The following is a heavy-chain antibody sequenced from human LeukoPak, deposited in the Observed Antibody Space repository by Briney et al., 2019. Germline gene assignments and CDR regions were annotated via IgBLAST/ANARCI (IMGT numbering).Heavy chain of an antibody. CDR2: FDPEEGER. CDR3: VTGGPWGIPVDGGGPQDY. J-gene: IGHJ4*02. CDR1: GYTLTELS. V-gene: IGHV1-24*01. D-gene: IGHD6-19*01. Sequence: ASVKVSCKVSGYTLTELSMHWVRQAPGEGLEWMGGFDPEEGERMYAQKFQGRVTVTEDTCTDTAYMELSSLRVEDTAVYYGVTGGPWGIPVDGGGPQDYWGQGTLVTVSS.